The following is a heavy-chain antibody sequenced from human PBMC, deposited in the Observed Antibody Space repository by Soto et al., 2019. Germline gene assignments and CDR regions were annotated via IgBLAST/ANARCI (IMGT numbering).Heavy chain of an antibody. CDR2: IIPIFGTA. Sequence: SVKVSCKASGGTFSSYAISWVRQAPGQGLEWMGGIIPIFGTANYAQKFQGRVTITADKSTSTAYMELSSLRSEDTAVYYCAINYYDSSGYPTPDYWGQGTLDTVSS. V-gene: IGHV1-69*06. J-gene: IGHJ4*02. D-gene: IGHD3-22*01. CDR3: AINYYDSSGYPTPDY. CDR1: GGTFSSYA.